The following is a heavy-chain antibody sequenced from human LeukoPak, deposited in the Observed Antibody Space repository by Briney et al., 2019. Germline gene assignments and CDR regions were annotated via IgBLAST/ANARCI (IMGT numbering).Heavy chain of an antibody. CDR1: GFTFGTYG. V-gene: IGHV3-30*02. J-gene: IGHJ4*02. CDR2: TRYDGSNK. CDR3: AKYDSGNSLDY. D-gene: IGHD2/OR15-2a*01. Sequence: GGSLRLSCAASGFTFGTYGMHWVRQAPGKGLEWVAFTRYDGSNKDYVDSVKGRFTISRDNSKNTLYLQMNSLRAEDTALYYCAKYDSGNSLDYWGQGTPVTVSS.